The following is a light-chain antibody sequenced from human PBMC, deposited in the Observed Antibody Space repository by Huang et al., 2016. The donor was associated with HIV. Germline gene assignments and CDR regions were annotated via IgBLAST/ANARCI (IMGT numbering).Light chain of an antibody. Sequence: DIQMTQSPSSLSASVGDRVCITCRASQSISSYLNWYQQKPGKAPKLLIYADSSLQSGVPSRFSGSGSGTDFTLTISSLQPEDFATYYCQQSYSTPLTFGGGTKVEIK. J-gene: IGKJ4*01. CDR1: QSISSY. V-gene: IGKV1-39*01. CDR2: ADS. CDR3: QQSYSTPLT.